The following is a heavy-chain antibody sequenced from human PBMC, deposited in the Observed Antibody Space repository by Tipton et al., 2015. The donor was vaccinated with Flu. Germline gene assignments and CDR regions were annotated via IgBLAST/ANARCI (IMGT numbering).Heavy chain of an antibody. CDR3: AKDSLSISVGGYLDS. CDR2: IRYDTSNK. J-gene: IGHJ4*02. V-gene: IGHV3-30*02. D-gene: IGHD2/OR15-2a*01. Sequence: SLRLSCAASGFTFRSYGMYWVRQAPGKGLEWVAFIRYDTSNKYYADSVKGRFTVSRDNSKNTLYLQMNSLRPEDTAVYYCAKDSLSISVGGYLDSWGQGTLVTVSS. CDR1: GFTFRSYG.